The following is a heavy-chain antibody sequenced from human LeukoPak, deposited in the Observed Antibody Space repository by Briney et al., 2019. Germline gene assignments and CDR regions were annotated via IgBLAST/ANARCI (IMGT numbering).Heavy chain of an antibody. Sequence: PGGSLRLSCAASGFTFNIYAMSWVRQAPGKGLEWVSSITSSGAGTFYADSVKDRFTISRDNSKNTLYLQMSRLRAEDTAVYYCAKDRPNYHESNGHYYRPSGDYWGQGTLVTVSS. CDR2: ITSSGAGT. CDR3: AKDRPNYHESNGHYYRPSGDY. CDR1: GFTFNIYA. J-gene: IGHJ4*02. D-gene: IGHD3-22*01. V-gene: IGHV3-23*01.